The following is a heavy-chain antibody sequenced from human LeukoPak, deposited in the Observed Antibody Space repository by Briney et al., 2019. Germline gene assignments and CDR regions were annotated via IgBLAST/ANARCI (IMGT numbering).Heavy chain of an antibody. CDR3: AREGASGSYALIDY. J-gene: IGHJ4*02. CDR1: GYTFTSYD. V-gene: IGHV1-8*01. D-gene: IGHD1-26*01. Sequence: ASVKVSCKASGYTFTSYDINWVRQATGQGLEWMGWMNPNSGSTGYAQKFQGRVTMTRNTSISTAYMELSSLRSEDTAVYYCAREGASGSYALIDYWGQGTLVTVSS. CDR2: MNPNSGST.